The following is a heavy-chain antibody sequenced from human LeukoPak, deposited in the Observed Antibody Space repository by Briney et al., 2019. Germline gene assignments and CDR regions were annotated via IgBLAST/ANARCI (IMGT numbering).Heavy chain of an antibody. Sequence: GRSLKLSCAASGFTFSSYAMHWVRQAPGKGLEWVAVISYDGSNKYYADSVKGRFTISRDNSKNTLYLQMNSLRPEDTAVYYCTREVSGSLYFDYWGQGTLVTVSS. J-gene: IGHJ4*02. CDR3: TREVSGSLYFDY. CDR1: GFTFSSYA. D-gene: IGHD1-26*01. CDR2: ISYDGSNK. V-gene: IGHV3-30-3*01.